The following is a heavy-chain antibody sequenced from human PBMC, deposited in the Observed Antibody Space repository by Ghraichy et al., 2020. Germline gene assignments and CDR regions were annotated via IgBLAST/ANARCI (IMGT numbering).Heavy chain of an antibody. Sequence: GESLNISCAASGFTFSSYSMNWVRQAPGKGLEWVSSISSSSSYIYYADSVKGRFTISRDNAKNSLYLQMNSLRAEDTAVYYCASNYDFWSGYYTDYYYGMDVWGQGTTVTVSS. CDR3: ASNYDFWSGYYTDYYYGMDV. V-gene: IGHV3-21*01. CDR1: GFTFSSYS. CDR2: ISSSSSYI. D-gene: IGHD3-3*01. J-gene: IGHJ6*02.